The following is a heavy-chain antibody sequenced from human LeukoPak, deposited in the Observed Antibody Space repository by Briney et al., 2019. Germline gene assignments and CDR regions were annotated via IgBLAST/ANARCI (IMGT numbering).Heavy chain of an antibody. V-gene: IGHV3-7*03. CDR3: VREYGYY. CDR2: IKEDGSEK. J-gene: IGHJ4*02. CDR1: GFTFSNYW. D-gene: IGHD2-8*01. Sequence: GGFLRLSCTASGFTFSNYWMAWVRQAPGKGLEWVAHIKEDGSEKYYVDSVKGRFIISRDNAKTSLFLQMNNLRAEDTAVYYCVREYGYYWGQGTPVTVSS.